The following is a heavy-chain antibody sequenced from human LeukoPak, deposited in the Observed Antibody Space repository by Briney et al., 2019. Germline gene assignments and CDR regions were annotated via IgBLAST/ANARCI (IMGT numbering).Heavy chain of an antibody. V-gene: IGHV4-30-4*01. Sequence: SETLSLTCTVSGGSISSGDYYWSWIRQPPGKGLEWIGYIYYSGSTYYNPSLKSRVTISVDTSKNQFSLKLSSVTAADTAVYYCAKGDCSSTSCYPKGPYNWFDPWGQGTLVTVSS. J-gene: IGHJ5*02. D-gene: IGHD2-2*01. CDR3: AKGDCSSTSCYPKGPYNWFDP. CDR2: IYYSGST. CDR1: GGSISSGDYY.